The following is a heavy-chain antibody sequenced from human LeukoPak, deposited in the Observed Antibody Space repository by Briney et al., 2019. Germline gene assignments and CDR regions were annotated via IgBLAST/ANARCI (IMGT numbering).Heavy chain of an antibody. CDR2: IKHDGSEK. V-gene: IGHV3-7*01. J-gene: IGHJ4*02. D-gene: IGHD3-3*01. Sequence: GGSLRLSCAASGFIFTGYFMSWVRQAPGKGLEWVARIKHDGSEKYYVDSVRGRFTISRDNTKNLLYLQMSSLRAEDTAVYYCATDRGWRTSGYYLYYFEYWGQGTLVTFSS. CDR1: GFIFTGYF. CDR3: ATDRGWRTSGYYLYYFEY.